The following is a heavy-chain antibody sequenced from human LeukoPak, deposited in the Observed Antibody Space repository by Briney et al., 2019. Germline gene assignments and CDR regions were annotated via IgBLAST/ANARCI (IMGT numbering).Heavy chain of an antibody. J-gene: IGHJ4*02. V-gene: IGHV4-59*01. CDR1: GGSISSYY. Sequence: SETLSLTCTVSGGSISSYYWSWIRQPPGKGLGWIGYIYYSGSTNYNPSLKSRVTISVDTSKNQFSLKLSSVTAADTAVYYCASGAPGYSIDYWGQGTLVTVSS. CDR2: IYYSGST. CDR3: ASGAPGYSIDY. D-gene: IGHD6-13*01.